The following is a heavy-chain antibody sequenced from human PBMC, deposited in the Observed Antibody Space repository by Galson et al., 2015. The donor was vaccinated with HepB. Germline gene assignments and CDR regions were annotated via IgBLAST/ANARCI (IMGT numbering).Heavy chain of an antibody. CDR1: GGTFSSYA. CDR3: ASNADVNGSVKGLRFYYYGMDV. CDR2: IIPIFGIA. V-gene: IGHV1-69*13. J-gene: IGHJ6*02. D-gene: IGHD3-10*01. Sequence: SVKVSCKASGGTFSSYAISWVRQAPGQGLEWMGGIIPIFGIANYAQKFQGRVTITADESTSTAYMELSSLRSEDTAVYYCASNADVNGSVKGLRFYYYGMDVWGQGTTVTVSS.